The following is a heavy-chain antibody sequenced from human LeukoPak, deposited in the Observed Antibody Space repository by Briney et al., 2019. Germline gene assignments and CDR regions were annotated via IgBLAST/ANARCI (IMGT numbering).Heavy chain of an antibody. D-gene: IGHD1-26*01. CDR1: GGSFSGYY. J-gene: IGHJ6*03. CDR3: ARGRLRGATLNYCYMDV. CDR2: INHSGST. V-gene: IGHV4-34*01. Sequence: PSETLSLTCAVYGGSFSGYYWSWIRQPPGKGLEWIGEINHSGSTNYNPSLKSRVTISVDTSKNQFSLNLTSVTAADTAVYYCARGRLRGATLNYCYMDVWGKGTTVTVSS.